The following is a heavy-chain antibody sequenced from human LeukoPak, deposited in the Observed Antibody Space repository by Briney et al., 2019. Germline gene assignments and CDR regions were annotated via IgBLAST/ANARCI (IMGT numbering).Heavy chain of an antibody. CDR1: GYSISSGYC. D-gene: IGHD6-13*01. V-gene: IGHV4-38-2*02. J-gene: IGHJ6*03. Sequence: SETLSLTCTVSGYSISSGYCWGWIRQPPGKGLEWIGSIHHSGSTYYNPSLKSRVTISVDTSKNQFSLKLSSVTAADTAVYYCAGDSSSWYHYYHYYMDVWGKGTTVTVSS. CDR3: AGDSSSWYHYYHYYMDV. CDR2: IHHSGST.